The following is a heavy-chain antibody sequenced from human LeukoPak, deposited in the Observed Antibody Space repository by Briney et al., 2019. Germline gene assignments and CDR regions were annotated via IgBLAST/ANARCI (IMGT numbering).Heavy chain of an antibody. V-gene: IGHV4-61*01. Sequence: PSETLSVTCTVSGGSVSSGSYYWSWIRQPPGKGLEWIGYIYYSGSTNYNPSLKSRVTISVDTSKNQFSLKLSSVTAADTAVYYCARAGSSWKIFDYGGQGTLVTVSS. J-gene: IGHJ4*02. CDR1: GGSVSSGSYY. CDR2: IYYSGST. D-gene: IGHD6-13*01. CDR3: ARAGSSWKIFDY.